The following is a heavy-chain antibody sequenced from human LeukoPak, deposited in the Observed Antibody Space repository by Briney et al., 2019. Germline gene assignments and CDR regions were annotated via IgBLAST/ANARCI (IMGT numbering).Heavy chain of an antibody. CDR2: IWYDGNDG. CDR3: ARGYCSSTACPPCDY. Sequence: GGSLRLSCAASGFTFNSHGMHWVRQAPGKGLEWVAVIWYDGNDGYYADSVKGRFTISRDNSKDTLYLQMDSLRAEDTAVYSCARGYCSSTACPPCDYWGQGTLVTVSS. CDR1: GFTFNSHG. D-gene: IGHD2-2*01. V-gene: IGHV3-33*01. J-gene: IGHJ4*02.